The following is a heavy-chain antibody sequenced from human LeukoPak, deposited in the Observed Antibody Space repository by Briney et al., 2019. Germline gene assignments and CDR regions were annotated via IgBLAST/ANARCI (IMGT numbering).Heavy chain of an antibody. CDR3: TGRGSNFDY. CDR2: IRSKANSYAT. J-gene: IGHJ4*02. V-gene: IGHV3-73*01. Sequence: PGGSLRLSCAASGFTFSGSAMHWVRQASGKGLEWVGRIRSKANSYATAYAASVKGRFTISRDDSKNTAYLQMNSLKTEDTAVCYCTGRGSNFDYWGQGTLVTVSS. CDR1: GFTFSGSA. D-gene: IGHD2-15*01.